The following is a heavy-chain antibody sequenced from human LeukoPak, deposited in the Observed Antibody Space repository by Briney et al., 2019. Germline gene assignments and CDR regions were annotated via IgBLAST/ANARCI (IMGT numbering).Heavy chain of an antibody. V-gene: IGHV4-34*01. CDR1: GGSFSGYY. CDR2: INHSGST. Sequence: SETLSLTCAVYGGSFSGYYWSWIRQPPGKGLEWIGEINHSGSTNYNPSLKSRVTISVDTSKNQFSLKLSSVTAADTAVYYCARFVNYFDYWGQGTLVTVSS. J-gene: IGHJ4*02. D-gene: IGHD6-6*01. CDR3: ARFVNYFDY.